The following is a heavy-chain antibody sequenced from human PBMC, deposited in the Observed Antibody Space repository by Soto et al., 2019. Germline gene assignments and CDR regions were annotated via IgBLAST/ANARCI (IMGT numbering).Heavy chain of an antibody. CDR3: ARSFCSDSVSCNWFAP. CDR1: GDSSSTYY. D-gene: IGHD2-15*01. J-gene: IGHJ5*02. Sequence: QLQLQESGPGLVKASETLSLTCSVSGDSSSTYYWGWIRQPPGKGLDWIGYINYSGRTSHNPSLKGGLSISVDTSENQGCRRLSSVTAADTAVYYCARSFCSDSVSCNWFAPWGQGTLVVVSS. V-gene: IGHV4-59*01. CDR2: INYSGRT.